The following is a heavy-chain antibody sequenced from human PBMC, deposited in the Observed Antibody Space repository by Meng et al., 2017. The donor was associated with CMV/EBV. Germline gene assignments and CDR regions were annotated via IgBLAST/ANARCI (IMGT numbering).Heavy chain of an antibody. CDR2: IIPIFGTA. J-gene: IGHJ4*02. D-gene: IGHD6-13*01. CDR1: AGSFSSYA. V-gene: IGHV1-69*05. CDR3: ARKVFTAACPYRLYYFDY. Sequence: SAQVFCNASAGSFSSYAISWVRQAPGQGLEWVGGIIPIFGTANYAQKFQGRVTITTDESTSTAYMELSSLRSEDTAVYYCARKVFTAACPYRLYYFDYWGQGTLVTVSS.